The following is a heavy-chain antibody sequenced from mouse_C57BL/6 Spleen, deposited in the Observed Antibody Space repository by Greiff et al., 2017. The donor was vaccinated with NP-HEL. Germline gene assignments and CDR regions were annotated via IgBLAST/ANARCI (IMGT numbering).Heavy chain of an antibody. Sequence: QVQLQQSGPGLVQPSQSLSITCTVSGFSLTSYGVHWVRQSPGKGLEWLGVIWRGGSTDYNAAFMSRLSITKDNSKSQVFFKMNSLQADDTDIYYCAKGYGSSYWYFDVWGTGTTVTVSS. D-gene: IGHD1-1*01. J-gene: IGHJ1*03. V-gene: IGHV2-5*01. CDR1: GFSLTSYG. CDR2: IWRGGST. CDR3: AKGYGSSYWYFDV.